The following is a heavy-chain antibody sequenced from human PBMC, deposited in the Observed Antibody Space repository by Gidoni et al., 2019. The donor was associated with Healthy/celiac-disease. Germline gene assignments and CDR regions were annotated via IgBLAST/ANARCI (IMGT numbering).Heavy chain of an antibody. J-gene: IGHJ4*02. CDR3: ARSLTYWAGGLPY. CDR1: GGSFIGYY. CDR2: INHSGST. D-gene: IGHD7-27*01. V-gene: IGHV4-34*01. Sequence: QVQLQQWGAGLLKPSETLSLTCAVYGGSFIGYYWSRFRQPPGKWLEWIGEINHSGSTNDNPSLQSRVTISVDTSKDQVDLKLSSVTAAETAVYYCARSLTYWAGGLPYWGQGTLVTVSS.